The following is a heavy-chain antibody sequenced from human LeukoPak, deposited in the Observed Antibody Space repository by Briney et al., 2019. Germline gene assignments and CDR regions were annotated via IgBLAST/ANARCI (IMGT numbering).Heavy chain of an antibody. CDR3: ARDLGSGWTPIDY. CDR2: ISSSGANT. J-gene: IGHJ4*02. Sequence: GGSLRLSCAASGFSFSSYAMSWVRQAPGKGLEWVSSISSSGANTYFADSVKGRFTIARDNSKNTLYLQMNSLRAEDTAVYYCARDLGSGWTPIDYWGQGTLVTVSS. D-gene: IGHD6-19*01. V-gene: IGHV3-23*01. CDR1: GFSFSSYA.